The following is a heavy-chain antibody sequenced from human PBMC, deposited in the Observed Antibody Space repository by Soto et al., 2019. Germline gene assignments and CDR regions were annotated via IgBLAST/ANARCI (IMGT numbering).Heavy chain of an antibody. J-gene: IGHJ5*02. D-gene: IGHD6-19*01. CDR1: GFTFSTYT. CDR2: ISSGSSTI. CDR3: ARGHSSGYNWFDP. V-gene: IGHV3-48*02. Sequence: VQLVESGGGLVQPGGSLRLSCAASGFTFSTYTMNWVRQAPGKGLEWVSYISSGSSTIHYADSVRGRFTISRDNAKNSLYLQMNSLRDADTAVYYCARGHSSGYNWFDPWGQGTLVTVSS.